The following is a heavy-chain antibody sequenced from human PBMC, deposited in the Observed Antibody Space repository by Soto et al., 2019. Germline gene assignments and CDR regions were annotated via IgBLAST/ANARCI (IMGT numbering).Heavy chain of an antibody. CDR2: TYYRSKGYN. Sequence: SPTLSLTCAISGDRVSSNSAAWNWIRQSPSRGLEWLGRTYYRSKGYNDYAVSVKSRVTINPDTSQNQFSLQLNSVTPEDTAVYYCARDTYRSSWFDPWGQGTLVTVSS. D-gene: IGHD6-6*01. J-gene: IGHJ5*02. CDR1: GDRVSSNSAA. V-gene: IGHV6-1*01. CDR3: ARDTYRSSWFDP.